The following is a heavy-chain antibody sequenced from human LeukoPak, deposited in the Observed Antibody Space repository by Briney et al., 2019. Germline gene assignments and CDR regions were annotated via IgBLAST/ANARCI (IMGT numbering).Heavy chain of an antibody. V-gene: IGHV4-30-4*01. CDR1: GGSISSGDYY. Sequence: SETLSLTCTVSGGSISSGDYYWSWIRQPPGKGLEWIGYIYYSGSTYYNPSLKSRVTISVDTSKNQFSLKLSSVTAADTAVYYCARDGLQLWLGPNWFDPWGQGTLVTVSS. CDR3: ARDGLQLWLGPNWFDP. D-gene: IGHD5-18*01. CDR2: IYYSGST. J-gene: IGHJ5*02.